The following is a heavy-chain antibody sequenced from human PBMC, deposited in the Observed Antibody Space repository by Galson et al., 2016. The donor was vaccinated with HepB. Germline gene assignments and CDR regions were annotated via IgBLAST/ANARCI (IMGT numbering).Heavy chain of an antibody. CDR1: GFTLGNAG. Sequence: SLRLSCAASGFTLGNAGMRWVRQAPGKGLEWVGRITSKTEGGTTDYAAPVKGRFTISRDDSKPTLYLQRKSLKTEDTAVYYCTTDYDILITWGQGTLVTVSS. V-gene: IGHV3-15*01. J-gene: IGHJ4*02. CDR3: TTDYDILIT. D-gene: IGHD3-9*01. CDR2: ITSKTEGGTT.